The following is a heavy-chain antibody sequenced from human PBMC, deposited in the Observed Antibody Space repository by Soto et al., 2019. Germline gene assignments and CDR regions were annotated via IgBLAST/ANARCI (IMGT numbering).Heavy chain of an antibody. D-gene: IGHD4-17*01. CDR3: AGEDVVWSTVTRYYYGMDV. Sequence: GASVKVSCKASGGTFSSYAISWVRQAPGQGLEWMGGIIPIFGTANYAQKFQGRVTITADESTSTAYMELSSLRSEDTAVYYCAGEDVVWSTVTRYYYGMDVWGQGTTVTVS. CDR2: IIPIFGTA. J-gene: IGHJ6*02. V-gene: IGHV1-69*13. CDR1: GGTFSSYA.